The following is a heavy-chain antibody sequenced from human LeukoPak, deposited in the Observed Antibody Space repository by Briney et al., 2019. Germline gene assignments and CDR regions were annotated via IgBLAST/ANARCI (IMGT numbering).Heavy chain of an antibody. V-gene: IGHV3-66*01. Sequence: GGSLRLSCAVSGFTFSDAGMSWIRQAPGKGLEWVSVIYSGGSTYYADSVKGRFTISRDNSKNTLYLQMNSLRAEDTAVYYCARALFRRGYFDYWGQGNLVTVSS. D-gene: IGHD3-10*01. CDR1: GFTFSDAG. CDR2: IYSGGST. CDR3: ARALFRRGYFDY. J-gene: IGHJ4*02.